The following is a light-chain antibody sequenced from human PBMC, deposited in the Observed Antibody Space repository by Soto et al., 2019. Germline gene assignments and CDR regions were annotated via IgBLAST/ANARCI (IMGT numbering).Light chain of an antibody. CDR2: AAS. V-gene: IGKV1-39*01. J-gene: IGKJ1*01. CDR1: QSFSTW. Sequence: DIQMTQSPSTLSASVGDRVTITCRASQSFSTWVAWYQQKPGKDPKLLIYAASSLQSGVPSRFSGSGSGTDFTLTINSLQPEDFATYYRQQSYSAPRTFGQGTKVDIK. CDR3: QQSYSAPRT.